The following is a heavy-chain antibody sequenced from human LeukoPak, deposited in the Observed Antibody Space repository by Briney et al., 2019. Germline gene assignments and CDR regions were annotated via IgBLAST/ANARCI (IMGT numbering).Heavy chain of an antibody. CDR1: GYTFTSYG. V-gene: IGHV1-18*01. CDR3: ARSLRIAARPAYYYGMDV. CDR2: ISAYNGNT. Sequence: ASVKVSCKASGYTFTSYGISWVRQAPGQGLEWMGWISAYNGNTNYAQKLQGRVTMTTDTSTSTAYMELRSLRSDDTAVYYCARSLRIAARPAYYYGMDVWGQGTTVTVSS. D-gene: IGHD6-6*01. J-gene: IGHJ6*02.